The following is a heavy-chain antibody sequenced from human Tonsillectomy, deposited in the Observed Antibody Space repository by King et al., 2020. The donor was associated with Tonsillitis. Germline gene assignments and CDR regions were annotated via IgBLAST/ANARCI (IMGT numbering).Heavy chain of an antibody. J-gene: IGHJ2*01. CDR2: IYSGGSST. V-gene: IGHV3-23*03. CDR3: ANPPNYDILTGDHVPQGYFDL. CDR1: GFTFSSYA. D-gene: IGHD3-9*01. Sequence: VQLVESGGGLVQPGGSLRLSCAASGFTFSSYAMSWVRQAPGKGLEWVSVIYSGGSSTYYADSVKGRFTISRDNSKNTLYLQLHSLRAEDPAVYYCANPPNYDILTGDHVPQGYFDLWGRGTLVTVSS.